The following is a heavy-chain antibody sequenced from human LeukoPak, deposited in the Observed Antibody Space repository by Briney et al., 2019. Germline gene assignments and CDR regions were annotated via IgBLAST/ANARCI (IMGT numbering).Heavy chain of an antibody. CDR3: AKNITMMVF. D-gene: IGHD3-22*01. J-gene: IGHJ4*02. Sequence: GGCLRLSCAASVFSFGNNYMNWVRQTPWKGLEWVSGIRGYNGQTYYADSVKGRFTISRDKSVDTVYLQMNGLKTEDTAVYYCAKNITMMVFWGQGTLVTVSS. CDR2: IRGYNGQT. V-gene: IGHV3-23*01. CDR1: VFSFGNNY.